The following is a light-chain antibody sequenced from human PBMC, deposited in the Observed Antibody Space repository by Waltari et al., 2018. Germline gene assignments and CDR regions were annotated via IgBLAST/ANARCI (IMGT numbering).Light chain of an antibody. CDR1: QSVSSY. V-gene: IGKV3-11*01. Sequence: EIVLTQSPATLSLSPGERATLSCRASQSVSSYLAWYQQKPGQAPRLLIYDASNRATGIPARFSCSGSGTDFTLTISSLEPEDFAVYYCQQRSNWPPVVTFGQGTKVEIK. J-gene: IGKJ1*01. CDR2: DAS. CDR3: QQRSNWPPVVT.